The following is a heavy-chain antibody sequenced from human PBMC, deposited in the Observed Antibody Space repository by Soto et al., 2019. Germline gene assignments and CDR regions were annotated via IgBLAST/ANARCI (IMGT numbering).Heavy chain of an antibody. CDR3: AKGKHPDQLLWGNWFDP. J-gene: IGHJ5*02. CDR2: ISGSGGNT. Sequence: EVQLLESGGGLLLPGGSLRLSCAASGFTFSDYVMSWVRQSPGKGLEWVSGISGSGGNTYYADSVKGRFTISRDNSKNTLSLQMNSLRADDTAMYYCAKGKHPDQLLWGNWFDPWGQGTLVTVSP. V-gene: IGHV3-23*01. CDR1: GFTFSDYV. D-gene: IGHD2-2*01.